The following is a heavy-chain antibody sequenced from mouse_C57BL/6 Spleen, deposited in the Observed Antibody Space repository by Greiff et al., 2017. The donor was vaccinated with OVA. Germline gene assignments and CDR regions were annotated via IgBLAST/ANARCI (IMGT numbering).Heavy chain of an antibody. CDR2: INPNNGGT. J-gene: IGHJ4*01. CDR1: RYTFTDYY. CDR3: ARSENSTVGYAMDY. Sequence: EVQLQQSGPELVKPGASVKISCKASRYTFTDYYMNWVKQSHGKSLEWIGDINPNNGGTSYNQKFKGKATLTVDKSSSTAYMELRSLTSEDSAVYYCARSENSTVGYAMDYWGQGTSVTVSS. V-gene: IGHV1-26*01. D-gene: IGHD1-1*01.